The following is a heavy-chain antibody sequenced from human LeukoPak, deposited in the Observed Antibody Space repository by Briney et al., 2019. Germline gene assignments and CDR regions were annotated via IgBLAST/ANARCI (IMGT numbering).Heavy chain of an antibody. CDR3: AKDLLRWELLVGIEDY. CDR2: INPNSGGT. D-gene: IGHD1-26*01. Sequence: ASVKVSCKASGYTFTGYYMHWVRQAPGQGLEWMGRINPNSGGTNYAQKFQGRVTMTRDTSISTAYMELSRLRSDDTAVYYCAKDLLRWELLVGIEDYWGQGTLVTVSS. CDR1: GYTFTGYY. J-gene: IGHJ4*02. V-gene: IGHV1-2*06.